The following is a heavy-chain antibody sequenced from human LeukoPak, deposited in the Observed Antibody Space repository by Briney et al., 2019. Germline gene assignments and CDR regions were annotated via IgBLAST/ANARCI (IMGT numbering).Heavy chain of an antibody. CDR1: GFTFSSYW. Sequence: GVSLRLSCAASGFTFSSYWMSWVRQAPGKGREGVANIKQDGSEKDYVDSVKGRFTISRDNAKNSLYLQMNSLRAEDTAVYYCARKGEWGYDYPPFFDYWGQGTLVAVSS. CDR3: ARKGEWGYDYPPFFDY. V-gene: IGHV3-7*03. D-gene: IGHD5-12*01. CDR2: IKQDGSEK. J-gene: IGHJ4*02.